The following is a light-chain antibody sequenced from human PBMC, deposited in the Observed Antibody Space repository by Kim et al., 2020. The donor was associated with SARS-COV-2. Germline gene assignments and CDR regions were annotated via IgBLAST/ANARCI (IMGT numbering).Light chain of an antibody. J-gene: IGKJ2*01. CDR3: QQYDTSSYT. V-gene: IGKV3-20*01. CDR2: GAS. CDR1: QRVNSNY. Sequence: PGERATLPCRASQRVNSNYLAWYQQKPGQAPRLLIYGASSRATAIPDRFSGSGSGTDFTLTINRLEPEDFAVYYCQQYDTSSYTFGQGTKLEI.